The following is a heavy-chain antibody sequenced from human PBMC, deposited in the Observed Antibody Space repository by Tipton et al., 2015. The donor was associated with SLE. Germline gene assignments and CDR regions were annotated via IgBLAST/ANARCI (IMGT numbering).Heavy chain of an antibody. D-gene: IGHD4-17*01. J-gene: IGHJ6*02. Sequence: GSLRLSCEASGVTLRINAMTWVRQAPGKGLEWVSGISGSGGNTYYADSVKGRFTVSRDNSKNTLYLQMSSLRVEDTAIYYCAKIQAFGDSAGDVWGQGTAVTVSS. CDR2: ISGSGGNT. CDR1: GVTLRINA. V-gene: IGHV3-23*01. CDR3: AKIQAFGDSAGDV.